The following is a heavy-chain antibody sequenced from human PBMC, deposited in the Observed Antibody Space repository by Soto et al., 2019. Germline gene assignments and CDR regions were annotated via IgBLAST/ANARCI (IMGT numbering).Heavy chain of an antibody. V-gene: IGHV1-8*01. CDR3: ARGGSLHSAVAASYYFDY. CDR1: GYTFTSYD. CDR2: MNPNSGNT. D-gene: IGHD6-19*01. J-gene: IGHJ4*02. Sequence: QVQLVQSGAEVKKPGASVKVSCKASGYTFTSYDINWVRQATGQGLEWMGWMNPNSGNTGYAQKFQGRVTMTRNTSRSTAYMELSSLRSEDTAVYYCARGGSLHSAVAASYYFDYWGQGTLVTVSS.